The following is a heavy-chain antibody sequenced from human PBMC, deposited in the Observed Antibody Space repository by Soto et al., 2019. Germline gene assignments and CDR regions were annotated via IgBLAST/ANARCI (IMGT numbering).Heavy chain of an antibody. CDR2: ISGGGDAT. J-gene: IGHJ4*02. D-gene: IGHD3-10*01. CDR3: SKGRGGSGSLTPRVDF. V-gene: IGHV3-23*01. CDR1: GFTFNNYA. Sequence: EVQLLESGGGLVQPGGSLRLSCAASGFTFNNYAMTWVRQAPGKGLEWVSDISGGGDATSYADSVKGRFTVSRDGSKNTQSLKMSSPRAEDTALYYCSKGRGGSGSLTPRVDFWGQGTLGTVSS.